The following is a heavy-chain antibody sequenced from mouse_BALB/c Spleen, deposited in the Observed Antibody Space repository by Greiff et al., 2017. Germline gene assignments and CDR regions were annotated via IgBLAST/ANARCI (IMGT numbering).Heavy chain of an antibody. V-gene: IGHV5-12-2*01. D-gene: IGHD2-3*01. CDR1: GFTFSSDT. J-gene: IGHJ4*01. Sequence: EVKLMESGGGLVQPGGSLKLSCAASGFTFSSDTMSWVRQTPEKRLEWVAYSSNGGGSTYYPDTVKGRFTISRDNAKNTLYLQMSNLKSEDTAMYYCARRAGYFYALDYWGQGTSVTVSS. CDR3: ARRAGYFYALDY. CDR2: SSNGGGST.